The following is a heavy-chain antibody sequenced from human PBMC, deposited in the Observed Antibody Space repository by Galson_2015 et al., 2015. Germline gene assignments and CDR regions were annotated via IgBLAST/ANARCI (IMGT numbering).Heavy chain of an antibody. CDR2: VRVSTFGATT. J-gene: IGHJ4*02. V-gene: IGHV3-49*03. CDR3: ARRINNYDS. CDR1: GFDFGDFA. D-gene: IGHD2/OR15-2a*01. Sequence: SPRLSCAGSGFDFGDFAMTWLRQAPGKGLEWVGFVRVSTFGATTEIAASVRGRFAISRNDSKSVAYLHMTSLRTEDTAVYYCARRINNYDSWGQGTRVIVSS.